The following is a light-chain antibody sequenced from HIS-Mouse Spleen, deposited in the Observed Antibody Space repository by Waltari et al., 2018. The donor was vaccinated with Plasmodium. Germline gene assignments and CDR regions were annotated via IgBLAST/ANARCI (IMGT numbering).Light chain of an antibody. Sequence: SYELTQPPSVSVSPGQTARITCSGDALPKKYAYWYQKKSDQAPVLVIYEYSKRPSGIPGRFSGSSSGTMATLTISGAQVEDEADYYCYSTDSSGNHRVFGGGTKLTVL. CDR1: ALPKKY. CDR2: EYS. CDR3: YSTDSSGNHRV. J-gene: IGLJ3*02. V-gene: IGLV3-10*01.